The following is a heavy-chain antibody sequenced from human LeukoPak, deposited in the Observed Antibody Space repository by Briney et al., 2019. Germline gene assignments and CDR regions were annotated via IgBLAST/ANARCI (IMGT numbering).Heavy chain of an antibody. Sequence: AASVKVSCKASGYTFTGYYMQWVRQAPGQGLEWMGWINPNSGGTNYAQKFQDRVTMTRDTSITTAYMELSRLTSDDTAVYYCVRDTLDTAMDLFDYWGQGTLVIVSS. CDR2: INPNSGGT. CDR1: GYTFTGYY. J-gene: IGHJ4*02. CDR3: VRDTLDTAMDLFDY. V-gene: IGHV1-2*02. D-gene: IGHD5-18*01.